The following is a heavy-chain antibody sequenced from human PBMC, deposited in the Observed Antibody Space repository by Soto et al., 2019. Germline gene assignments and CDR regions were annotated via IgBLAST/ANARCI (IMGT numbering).Heavy chain of an antibody. J-gene: IGHJ4*02. CDR1: GYTFTSYA. CDR2: INAGNGNR. D-gene: IGHD3-3*01. CDR3: ARDRGTLRFLEWLLYFDY. Sequence: QVQLVQSGAEVKKPGASVKVSCKASGYTFTSYAMHWVRQAPGQRLAWMGWINAGNGNRKYSQKFQGRVTITRDTSASTAYMELSSLRSEDTAVYYCARDRGTLRFLEWLLYFDYWGQGTLVTVSS. V-gene: IGHV1-3*01.